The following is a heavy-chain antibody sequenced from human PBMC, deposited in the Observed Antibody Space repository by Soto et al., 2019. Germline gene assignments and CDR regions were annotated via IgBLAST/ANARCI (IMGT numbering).Heavy chain of an antibody. V-gene: IGHV3-33*01. J-gene: IGHJ4*02. Sequence: QVQLVESGGGVVQPGRSLRLSCAASGFTFSSYAMHWVRQAPGKGLEWVAVIWYDGSNKYYADSVKGRFTISRDNSKNMLYLQMNSLRAEDTAVYYCARGVGMAAAGSRDYWGQGTLVTVST. CDR3: ARGVGMAAAGSRDY. CDR2: IWYDGSNK. D-gene: IGHD6-13*01. CDR1: GFTFSSYA.